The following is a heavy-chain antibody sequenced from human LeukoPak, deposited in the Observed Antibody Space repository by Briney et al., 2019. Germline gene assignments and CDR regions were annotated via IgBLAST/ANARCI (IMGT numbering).Heavy chain of an antibody. CDR3: ARGTFYGSGRGHWFDP. V-gene: IGHV1-69*13. CDR2: IIPIFGTA. J-gene: IGHJ5*02. Sequence: ASVKVSCKASGGTFSSYAISWVRQAPGQGLEWMGGIIPIFGTANYAQKFQGRVTITADESTSTAYMELSSLRSEDTAVYYCARGTFYGSGRGHWFDPWGQGTLVTVSS. D-gene: IGHD3-10*01. CDR1: GGTFSSYA.